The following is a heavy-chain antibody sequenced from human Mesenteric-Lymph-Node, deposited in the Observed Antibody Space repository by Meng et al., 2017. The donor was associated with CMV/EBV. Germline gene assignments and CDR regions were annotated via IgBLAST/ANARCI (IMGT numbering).Heavy chain of an antibody. J-gene: IGHJ4*02. Sequence: SETLSLTCSVSGGSINSAYYYWTWIRQPPGKGLEWIGNIYYNGRTYYNPSLKSRVTISLDTSKIQFSLNLYSVTAADTVVYYCASYNYNSRGYSFFDYWGQGTLVTVSS. CDR3: ASYNYNSRGYSFFDY. CDR2: IYYNGRT. CDR1: GGSINSAYYY. D-gene: IGHD3-22*01. V-gene: IGHV4-39*07.